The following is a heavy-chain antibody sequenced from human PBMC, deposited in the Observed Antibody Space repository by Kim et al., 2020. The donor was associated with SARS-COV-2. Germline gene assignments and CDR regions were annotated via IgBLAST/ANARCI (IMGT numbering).Heavy chain of an antibody. J-gene: IGHJ4*02. CDR3: ATIPLTRFEGDY. CDR1: GGSISSSSYY. Sequence: SETLSLTCTVSGGSISSSSYYWGWIRQPPGKGLEWIGTIYYSGSTYYNPSLKSRVTISVDTSKNQFSLKLSSVTAADTAVYYCATIPLTRFEGDYWGQGTLVTVSS. V-gene: IGHV4-39*01. CDR2: IYYSGST. D-gene: IGHD4-17*01.